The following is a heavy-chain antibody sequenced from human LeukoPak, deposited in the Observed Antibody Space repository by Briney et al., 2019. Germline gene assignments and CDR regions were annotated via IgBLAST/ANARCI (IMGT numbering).Heavy chain of an antibody. J-gene: IGHJ4*02. CDR1: GGSFSGYY. D-gene: IGHD6-19*01. CDR3: ARGPLRYSSGWYQPPYYFDY. CDR2: INHSGST. Sequence: PSETLSLTCAVYGGSFSGYYWSWTRQPPGKGLEWIGEINHSGSTNYNPSLKSRVTISVDTSKNQFSLKLSSVTAADTAVYYCARGPLRYSSGWYQPPYYFDYWGQGTLVTVSS. V-gene: IGHV4-34*01.